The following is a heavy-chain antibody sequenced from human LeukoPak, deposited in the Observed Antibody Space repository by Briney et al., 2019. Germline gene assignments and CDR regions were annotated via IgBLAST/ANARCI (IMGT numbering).Heavy chain of an antibody. J-gene: IGHJ4*02. Sequence: GGSLRLSCAASGFTFSSYSMNWVRQAPGKGLEWVSSISSSSSYIYYADSLKGRFTISRDNSKNTLYLQMNSLRAEDTAVYYCAKIWQLAATTGDFDYWGQGTLVTVSS. CDR3: AKIWQLAATTGDFDY. V-gene: IGHV3-21*04. CDR1: GFTFSSYS. CDR2: ISSSSSYI. D-gene: IGHD2-15*01.